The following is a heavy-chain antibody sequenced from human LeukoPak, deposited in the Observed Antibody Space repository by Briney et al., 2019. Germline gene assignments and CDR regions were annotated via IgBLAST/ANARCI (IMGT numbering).Heavy chain of an antibody. CDR3: ARATYSGDTSYVFDY. CDR2: LYASGTT. CDR1: GDSISSYY. Sequence: SETLSLTCTVSGDSISSYYWNWFRQPAGKGLEWIGRLYASGTTSYNPSLESRVSMSLDTSKNQFSLKLNSVTAADTAVYYCARATYSGDTSYVFDYWGQGILVSVSS. J-gene: IGHJ4*02. D-gene: IGHD1-26*01. V-gene: IGHV4-4*07.